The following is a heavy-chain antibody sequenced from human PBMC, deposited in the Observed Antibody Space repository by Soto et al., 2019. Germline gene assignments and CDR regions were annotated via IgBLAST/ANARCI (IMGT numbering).Heavy chain of an antibody. Sequence: GASVKVSCKASGYTFTRYGIHWVRQAPGQRLEWMGWVNAGTGDTKYSQKFQGRVTMTRDTSATTAYMELSSLRSEDTAVYFCARDDCSSGTCYFNAFDIWGQGTMVTVSS. CDR1: GYTFTRYG. D-gene: IGHD2-15*01. CDR3: ARDDCSSGTCYFNAFDI. J-gene: IGHJ3*02. V-gene: IGHV1-3*01. CDR2: VNAGTGDT.